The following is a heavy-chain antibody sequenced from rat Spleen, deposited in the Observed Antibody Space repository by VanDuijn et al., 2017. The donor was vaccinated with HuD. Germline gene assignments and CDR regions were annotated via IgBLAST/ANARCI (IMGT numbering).Heavy chain of an antibody. J-gene: IGHJ3*01. CDR3: TRAESPTVATDWFAY. D-gene: IGHD1-3*01. CDR1: GFSLTSYN. V-gene: IGHV2-63*01. Sequence: QVQLKESGPGLVQPSQTLSLTCTVSGFSLTSYNVHWVRQPPGKGLEWMGRMRYNGDTSYNSALKSRLSISRETSKNQVFLKMNSLKTDDTGTYYWTRAESPTVATDWFAYWGQGTLVTVSS. CDR2: MRYNGDT.